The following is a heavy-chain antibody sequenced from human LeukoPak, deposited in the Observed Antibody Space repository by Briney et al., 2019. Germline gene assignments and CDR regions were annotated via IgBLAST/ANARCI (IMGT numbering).Heavy chain of an antibody. V-gene: IGHV1-2*02. Sequence: ASVKVSCKASGYTFTGYYMHWVRQAPGQGLEWMGWINPNSGGTDYAQKFQGRVTMTRDTSISTAYMELSRLRSDDTAVYYCARADGEYNWKILYWGQGTLVTVSS. CDR2: INPNSGGT. J-gene: IGHJ4*02. CDR3: ARADGEYNWKILY. D-gene: IGHD1-20*01. CDR1: GYTFTGYY.